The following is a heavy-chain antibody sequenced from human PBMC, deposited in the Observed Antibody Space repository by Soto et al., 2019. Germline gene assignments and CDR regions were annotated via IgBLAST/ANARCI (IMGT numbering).Heavy chain of an antibody. D-gene: IGHD6-13*01. V-gene: IGHV4-31*03. CDR1: GGSISSGGYY. CDR2: IYHSGTT. CDR3: ARVSGQQTLGCFEP. Sequence: QVQLQESGPGLVKPSQTLSLTCTVSGGSISSGGYYWSWIRQHPGKGLEWIGYIYHSGTTTYNPSLKRRVTIAVGTSKTQFSLKLTSVPAAATAMYYCARVSGQQTLGCFEPWGQGTLVTVSS. J-gene: IGHJ5*02.